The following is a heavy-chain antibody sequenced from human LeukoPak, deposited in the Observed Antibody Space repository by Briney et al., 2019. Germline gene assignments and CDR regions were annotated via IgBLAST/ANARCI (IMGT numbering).Heavy chain of an antibody. CDR2: IYPGDSDT. CDR3: ASRYCSGGSCADAFDI. V-gene: IGHV5-51*01. CDR1: GYSFTSYW. D-gene: IGHD2-15*01. Sequence: GESLKISCKGSGYSFTSYWIGWVRQMPGKGLEWMGIIYPGDSDTSYSPSFQGQVTISADKSISTAYLQWSSLKASDTAMYYCASRYCSGGSCADAFDIRGQGTMVTVSS. J-gene: IGHJ3*02.